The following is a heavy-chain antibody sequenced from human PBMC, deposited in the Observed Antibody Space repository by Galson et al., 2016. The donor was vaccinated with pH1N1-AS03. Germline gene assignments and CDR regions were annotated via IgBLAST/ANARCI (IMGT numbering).Heavy chain of an antibody. D-gene: IGHD1-26*01. J-gene: IGHJ6*02. CDR2: INPNSGGT. CDR3: ARDPRGPCSSATCATTYYFGMDV. Sequence: SVKVSCKASGYIFTDFYVHWVRQAPGQGLEWMGWINPNSGGTNYAQKFQAWVTMTGDTSISTAYLELYGLKSDDTAVYYCARDPRGPCSSATCATTYYFGMDVWGQGTTVIVSS. CDR1: GYIFTDFY. V-gene: IGHV1-2*04.